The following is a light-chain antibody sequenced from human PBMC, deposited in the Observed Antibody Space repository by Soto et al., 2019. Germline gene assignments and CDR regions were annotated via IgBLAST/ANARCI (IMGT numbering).Light chain of an antibody. V-gene: IGKV1-16*02. Sequence: DIQMTQSPSSLSASVGDTVTITCRASQGINNFLAWFQQKPGKAPNSLIYGASSLQSGVTSKFSGSGSDTGFTLTISSLQPEDSATYCCQQYHSYPVTFGGGTKVEIK. CDR1: QGINNF. J-gene: IGKJ4*01. CDR2: GAS. CDR3: QQYHSYPVT.